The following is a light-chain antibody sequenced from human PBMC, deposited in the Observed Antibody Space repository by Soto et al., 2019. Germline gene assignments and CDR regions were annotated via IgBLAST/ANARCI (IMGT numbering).Light chain of an antibody. Sequence: EIVLTQSPGTLSLSPGERATLSCRASQSVSSSYLAWYQQKPGQAPRLLIYGASSRATGIPDRFSGSGSGTDFTLTISRLEPEDFAVYFCQQYGSPPLTFGQGTNVEI. CDR2: GAS. CDR3: QQYGSPPLT. V-gene: IGKV3-20*01. J-gene: IGKJ1*01. CDR1: QSVSSSY.